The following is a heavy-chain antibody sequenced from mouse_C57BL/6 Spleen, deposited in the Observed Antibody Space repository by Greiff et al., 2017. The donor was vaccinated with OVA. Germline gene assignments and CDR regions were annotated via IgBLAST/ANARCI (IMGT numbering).Heavy chain of an antibody. J-gene: IGHJ2*01. CDR3: ARIDWDGDY. Sequence: VQLQQSGPELVKPGDSVKISCKASGYSFTGYFMNWVMQSHGKSLEWIGMIHPNSGSTNYNEKFKSKATLTVDKSSSTAYMQLSSLTSEDSAVYYCARIDWDGDYWGQGTTLTVSS. D-gene: IGHD4-1*01. CDR2: IHPNSGST. CDR1: GYSFTGYF. V-gene: IGHV1-20*01.